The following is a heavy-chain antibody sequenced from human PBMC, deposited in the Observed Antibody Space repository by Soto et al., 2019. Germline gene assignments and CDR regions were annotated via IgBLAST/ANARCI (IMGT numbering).Heavy chain of an antibody. CDR2: IYSGGST. D-gene: IGHD5-18*01. V-gene: IGHV3-53*01. Sequence: GKGLEWVSVIYSGGSTYYADSVKGRFTISRDNSKNTLYLQMNSLRAEDTAVYYCARPIYSYGYHAALAIWGQGTMVPVSS. CDR3: ARPIYSYGYHAALAI. J-gene: IGHJ3*02.